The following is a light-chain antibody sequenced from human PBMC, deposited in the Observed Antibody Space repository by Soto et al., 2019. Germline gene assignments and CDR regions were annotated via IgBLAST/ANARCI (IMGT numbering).Light chain of an antibody. J-gene: IGLJ1*01. Sequence: QSALTQPASVSGCPGQSITISCTGTSSDVGGYDYVSWYQQHPGKAPKLMIYDVTNRPSGVSNRFSGSKSGNTASLTISGLQAEDEADYYCISYASINTYVFGTGTKLTVL. V-gene: IGLV2-14*01. CDR2: DVT. CDR1: SSDVGGYDY. CDR3: ISYASINTYV.